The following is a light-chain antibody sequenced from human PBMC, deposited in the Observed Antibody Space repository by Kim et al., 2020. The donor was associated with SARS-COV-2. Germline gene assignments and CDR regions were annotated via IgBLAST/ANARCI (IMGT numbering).Light chain of an antibody. CDR3: QQYNRYSGT. CDR1: QSISSW. Sequence: SVGDRVTLTFRASQSISSWLALYQQKPGKAPKLLIYKASSLESGVPSRFSGSGSGTEFTLTISSLQPDDFATYYCQQYNRYSGTFGQGTKVDIK. V-gene: IGKV1-5*03. CDR2: KAS. J-gene: IGKJ1*01.